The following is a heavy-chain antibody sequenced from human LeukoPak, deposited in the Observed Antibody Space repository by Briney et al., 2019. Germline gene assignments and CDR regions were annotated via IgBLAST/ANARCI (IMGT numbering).Heavy chain of an antibody. CDR1: GGSISSSNR. J-gene: IGHJ6*04. CDR3: ASQGDYYYYGMDV. CDR2: IYHSGST. Sequence: SETLSLTCAVSGGSISSSNRWSWVRQPPGKGLEWIGEIYHSGSTNYNPSLKSRVTISVDKSKNQFSLKLSSVTAADTAVYYCASQGDYYYYGMDVWGKGTTVTVSS. V-gene: IGHV4-4*02.